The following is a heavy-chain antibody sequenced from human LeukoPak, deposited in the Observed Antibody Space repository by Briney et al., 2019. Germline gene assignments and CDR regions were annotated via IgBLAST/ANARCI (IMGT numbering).Heavy chain of an antibody. CDR2: IIPIFGTA. V-gene: IGHV1-69*05. D-gene: IGHD3-22*01. J-gene: IGHJ4*02. CDR1: GYTFTDYY. CDR3: ARTGYDSRIDY. Sequence: SVKVSCKASGYTFTDYYMHWVRQAPGQGLEWMGRIIPIFGTANYAQKFQGRVTITTDESTSTAYMELSSLRSEDTAVYYCARTGYDSRIDYWGQGTLVTVSS.